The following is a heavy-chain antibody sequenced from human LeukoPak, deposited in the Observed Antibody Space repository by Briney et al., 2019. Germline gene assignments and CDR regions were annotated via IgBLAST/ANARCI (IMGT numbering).Heavy chain of an antibody. CDR1: GFTFSTYW. CDR2: IKADGGEK. Sequence: GGSLRLSCAASGFTFSTYWMNWFRQTPGKGLEWVAKIKADGGEKDHVASVKGRFTISRDNAKNSLYLQMDSLRAEDTAVYYCARDQYYGSGTYYNSSKGYFDYWGQGTLVTVSS. J-gene: IGHJ4*02. D-gene: IGHD3-10*01. V-gene: IGHV3-7*01. CDR3: ARDQYYGSGTYYNSSKGYFDY.